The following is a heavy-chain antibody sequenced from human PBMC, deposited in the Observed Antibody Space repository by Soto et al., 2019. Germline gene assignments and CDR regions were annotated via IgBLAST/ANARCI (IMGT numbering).Heavy chain of an antibody. CDR3: ARDLEYSSSGDYYYGMDV. J-gene: IGHJ6*02. Sequence: GGSLRLSCAASGFTFSSYGMHWVRQAPGKGLEWVAVIWYDGSNKYYADSVKGRFTISRDNSKNTLYLQMNSLRAEDTAVYYCARDLEYSSSGDYYYGMDVWGQGTTVTVS. V-gene: IGHV3-33*01. CDR1: GFTFSSYG. D-gene: IGHD6-6*01. CDR2: IWYDGSNK.